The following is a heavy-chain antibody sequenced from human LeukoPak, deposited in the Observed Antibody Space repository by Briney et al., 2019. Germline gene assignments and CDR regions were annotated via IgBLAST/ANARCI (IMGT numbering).Heavy chain of an antibody. Sequence: PGGSLRLSCAASGFTVSSNYMSWVRQAPGKGLEWGSVIYSGGSTYYADSEKGRFTISRDNSKNTLYLQMNSLRAEDTAVYYCASPLSITMVRGVKGYYGMDVWGKGTTVTVSS. CDR1: GFTVSSNY. D-gene: IGHD3-10*01. CDR3: ASPLSITMVRGVKGYYGMDV. CDR2: IYSGGST. V-gene: IGHV3-53*01. J-gene: IGHJ6*04.